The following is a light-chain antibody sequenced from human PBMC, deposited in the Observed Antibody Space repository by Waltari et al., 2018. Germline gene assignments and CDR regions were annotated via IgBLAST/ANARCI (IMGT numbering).Light chain of an antibody. J-gene: IGKJ1*01. Sequence: EIVMTQSPATLSVSPGERATHSCRASQSGSSNLAWYQQKPCQAPRLLIYCASTRATGIPARFSGSVSVTEFTLTISSLQSEDFAVYYCQQYNNWPPLTFGQGTKVEIK. V-gene: IGKV3-15*01. CDR1: QSGSSN. CDR3: QQYNNWPPLT. CDR2: CAS.